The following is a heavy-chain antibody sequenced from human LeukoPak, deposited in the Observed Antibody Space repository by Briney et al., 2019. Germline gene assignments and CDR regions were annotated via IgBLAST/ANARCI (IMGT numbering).Heavy chain of an antibody. V-gene: IGHV3-21*01. CDR2: ISSSSSYI. Sequence: KAGGSLRLSCAASGFTLSSYSMNWVRQAPGKGLEWVSSISSSSSYIYYADSVKGRFTISRDNAKNSLYLQMNSLRAEDTAVYYCARDGTGTTLPDYWGQGTLVTVSS. D-gene: IGHD1-7*01. CDR1: GFTLSSYS. CDR3: ARDGTGTTLPDY. J-gene: IGHJ4*02.